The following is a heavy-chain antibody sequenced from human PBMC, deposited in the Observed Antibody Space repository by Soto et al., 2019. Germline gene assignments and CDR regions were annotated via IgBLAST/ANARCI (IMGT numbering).Heavy chain of an antibody. CDR1: GGSINTVNYF. D-gene: IGHD7-27*01. CDR2: IYNGGTT. V-gene: IGHV4-30-4*01. CDR3: ARWSSGDKVDY. J-gene: IGHJ4*02. Sequence: QVQLQESGPGLVKPSQTLSLTCTFSGGSINTVNYFWRWIRQSPDKGLEWIGHIYNGGTTYNNPSLTSRVTISVDTSNNQFSLKLSSVSAADTAVYYGARWSSGDKVDYWGQGTLVTVSS.